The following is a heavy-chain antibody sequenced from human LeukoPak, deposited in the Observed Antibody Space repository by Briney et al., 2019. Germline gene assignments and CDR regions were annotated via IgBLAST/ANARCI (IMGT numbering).Heavy chain of an antibody. V-gene: IGHV3-74*01. CDR3: GRETSTSFDI. Sequence: GGSLGLSCAASGFTFSSYWMHWVRQAPGKGLVWVSRINSDGSSTSYADSVKGRFAISRDNAKNTLYLQMNSLRAEDTAVYYCGRETSTSFDIWGQGTMVTVSS. CDR1: GFTFSSYW. D-gene: IGHD2-2*01. J-gene: IGHJ3*02. CDR2: INSDGSST.